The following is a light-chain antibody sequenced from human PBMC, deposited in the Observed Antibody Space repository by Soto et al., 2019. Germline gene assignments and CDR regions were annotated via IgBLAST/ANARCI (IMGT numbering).Light chain of an antibody. CDR3: SSYTSSNTLV. CDR2: EVS. J-gene: IGLJ2*01. CDR1: SSDVGAYNY. Sequence: QSVLTQPASVSGSPGQSITISCTGTSSDVGAYNYFSWYQQHPGKAPKLMIFEVSDRPSGVSNRFSGSKSGNTASLTISGLQAEDEADYYCSSYTSSNTLVFGGGTKLTVL. V-gene: IGLV2-14*01.